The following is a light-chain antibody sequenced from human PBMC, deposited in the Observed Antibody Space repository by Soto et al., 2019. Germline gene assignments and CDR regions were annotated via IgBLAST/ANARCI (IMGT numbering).Light chain of an antibody. CDR3: SSYAGTNNLV. CDR1: RRDVGIYNY. V-gene: IGLV2-8*01. J-gene: IGLJ2*01. CDR2: EVN. Sequence: QSVLTQPPSASGAPGQSVTISCTGTRRDVGIYNYVSWYQQHPGKAPKLMIYEVNKRPSGVTDRFSGSKSDNTASLTVSGLQAEDEADYYCSSYAGTNNLVFGGGTKLTVL.